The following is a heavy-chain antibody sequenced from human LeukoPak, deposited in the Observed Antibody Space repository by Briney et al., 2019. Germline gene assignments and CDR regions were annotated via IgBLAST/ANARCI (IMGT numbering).Heavy chain of an antibody. V-gene: IGHV1-69*01. Sequence: GSSVKVSCKASGGTFSSYAISWVRQAPGQGLEWMGGIIPIFGTANYAQKFQGRVTITADESTSTAYMELSSLRSEDTAVYYCARVSFGGDIVVVPAAPASGWFDPWGQGTLVTVSS. CDR1: GGTFSSYA. J-gene: IGHJ5*02. D-gene: IGHD2-2*01. CDR2: IIPIFGTA. CDR3: ARVSFGGDIVVVPAAPASGWFDP.